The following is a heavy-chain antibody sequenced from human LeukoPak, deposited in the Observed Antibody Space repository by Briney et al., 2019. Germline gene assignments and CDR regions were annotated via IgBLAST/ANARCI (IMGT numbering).Heavy chain of an antibody. CDR2: VSDSGRT. J-gene: IGHJ6*03. CDR1: GGSISSHY. Sequence: PSETLSLTCTVSGGSISSHYWSWIRQPPGKGLEWVGYVSDSGRTNYNPSLKSRVTVSVDTSKDQFSLKLTSVTAADTAVYYCARTGSSWPLYYYYYMDVWGKGTTVTVSS. V-gene: IGHV4-59*11. CDR3: ARTGSSWPLYYYYYMDV. D-gene: IGHD6-13*01.